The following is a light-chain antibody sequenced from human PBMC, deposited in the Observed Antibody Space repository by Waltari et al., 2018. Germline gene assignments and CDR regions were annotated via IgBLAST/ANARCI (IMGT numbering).Light chain of an antibody. CDR3: QQSYSTPQT. CDR1: QSISSY. CDR2: AAS. J-gene: IGKJ1*01. Sequence: DIQMTQPPSSLSAPVGDRVTITCRASQSISSYLNWCQQKPGKAPKLLIYAASSLQSGVPSRFSGSGSGTYFTLPISSLQPEDFATYYCQQSYSTPQTFGQGTKVEIK. V-gene: IGKV1-39*01.